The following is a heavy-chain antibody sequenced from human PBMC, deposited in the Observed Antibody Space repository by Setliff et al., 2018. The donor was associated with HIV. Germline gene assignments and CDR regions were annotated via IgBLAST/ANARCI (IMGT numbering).Heavy chain of an antibody. CDR3: ARDWTWDYGGYYYYGMDV. CDR1: GESFRGHF. V-gene: IGHV4-34*01. J-gene: IGHJ6*02. D-gene: IGHD4-17*01. CDR2: IRHSGNT. Sequence: PSETLSLTCVVSGESFRGHFWTWIRQTPGKGLQWIGEIRHSGNTNYNPSLKSRLTMSVDTSKSQFSLRLESMTAADTAIYYCARDWTWDYGGYYYYGMDVWGQGTTVTVSS.